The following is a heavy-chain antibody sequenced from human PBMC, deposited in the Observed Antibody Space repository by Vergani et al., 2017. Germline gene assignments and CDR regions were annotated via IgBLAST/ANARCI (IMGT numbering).Heavy chain of an antibody. CDR1: GFTFSSYA. J-gene: IGHJ4*02. V-gene: IGHV3-30-3*01. CDR3: ARDWGPWDIVVVGNY. CDR2: ISYDGSNK. D-gene: IGHD2-2*01. Sequence: QVQLVESGGGVVQPGRSLRLSCAASGFTFSSYAMHWVRQAPGKGLEWVAVISYDGSNKYYADSVKGRFTISRDNSKNTLYLQMNSLRAEDTALYYCARDWGPWDIVVVGNYWGQGTLVTVSS.